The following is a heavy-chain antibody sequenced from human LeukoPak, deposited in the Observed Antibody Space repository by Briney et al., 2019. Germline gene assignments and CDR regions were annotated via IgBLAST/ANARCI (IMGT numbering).Heavy chain of an antibody. J-gene: IGHJ6*02. CDR3: ARENSWIQLWLSVYGMDV. CDR1: GYTFTMYG. D-gene: IGHD5-18*01. CDR2: ISAYNGNT. V-gene: IGHV1-18*01. Sequence: ASVKVSCKASGYTFTMYGISWVRQAPGQGLEWMGWISAYNGNTNYAQKLQGRVTMTTDTSTSTAYMELRSLRSDDTAVYYCARENSWIQLWLSVYGMDVWGQGTTVTVSS.